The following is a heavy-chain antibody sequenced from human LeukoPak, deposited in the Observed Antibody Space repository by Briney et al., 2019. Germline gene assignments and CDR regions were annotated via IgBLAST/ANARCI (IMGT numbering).Heavy chain of an antibody. Sequence: SETLSLTCTVSGGSINNYYWSWIRQPAGKGLEWIGRIYTRGSANYNPSLKSRATMSVDTSKNQFSLKLSSVTAADTAVYYCARGRYCSADICSGGDAFDIWGQGTMVSVSS. J-gene: IGHJ3*02. CDR3: ARGRYCSADICSGGDAFDI. D-gene: IGHD2-15*01. V-gene: IGHV4-4*07. CDR2: IYTRGSA. CDR1: GGSINNYY.